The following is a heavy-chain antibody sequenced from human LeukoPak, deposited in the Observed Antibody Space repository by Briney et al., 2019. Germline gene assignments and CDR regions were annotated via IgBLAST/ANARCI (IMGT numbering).Heavy chain of an antibody. V-gene: IGHV3-7*01. CDR3: ARFGYVAAVDV. J-gene: IGHJ4*02. CDR2: INQAGSET. D-gene: IGHD2-15*01. Sequence: GGSLRLSCAASGFSFSAYWMTWVRQAPGTGLEWVVNINQAGSETYYVDPVKGRFSISRDNAKNLVYLQMNSLRAEDTAVYHCARFGYVAAVDVWGQGTPVTVSS. CDR1: GFSFSAYW.